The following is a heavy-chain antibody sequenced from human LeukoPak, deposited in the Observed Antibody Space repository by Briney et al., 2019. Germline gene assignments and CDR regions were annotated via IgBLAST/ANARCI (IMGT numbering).Heavy chain of an antibody. CDR1: GFTFDDYA. V-gene: IGHV3-9*01. J-gene: IGHJ5*02. CDR3: AKDGYYYGSGSYSQPWFDP. Sequence: GGSLRLSCAASGFTFDDYAMHWVRQAPGKGLEWVSGISWNSGSIGYADSVKGRFTISRDNAKYSLYLQMNSLRAEDTALYYCAKDGYYYGSGSYSQPWFDPWGQGTLVTVSS. CDR2: ISWNSGSI. D-gene: IGHD3-10*01.